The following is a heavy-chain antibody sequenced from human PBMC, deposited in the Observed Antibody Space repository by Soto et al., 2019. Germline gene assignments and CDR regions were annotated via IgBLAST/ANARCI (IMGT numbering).Heavy chain of an antibody. V-gene: IGHV4-34*10. Sequence: SSETLSLTCAVYGGSVNGYYWNWIRQPPGKGLEWIGEINHTGGTHYNPSLKSRVTMSVDTSKNQFSLRLSSVTAADTAIYYCARMASFGSLNWFDPWGQGTLVTVSS. J-gene: IGHJ5*02. CDR1: GGSVNGYY. CDR3: ARMASFGSLNWFDP. D-gene: IGHD5-18*01. CDR2: INHTGGT.